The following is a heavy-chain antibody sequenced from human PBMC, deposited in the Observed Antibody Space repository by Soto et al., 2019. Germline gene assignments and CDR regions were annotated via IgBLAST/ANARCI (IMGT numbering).Heavy chain of an antibody. CDR1: GFSLSTSAEG. CDR3: AHGSCTSADCYPNPYLDY. D-gene: IGHD2-2*01. V-gene: IGHV2-5*02. Sequence: QITLKESGPTLVNPTQTLTLTCTFSGFSLSTSAEGVGWIRQPPGKALEWLALIYWDGDERYSTSLESRLTITKDTSKNQVVLTMTNMDPADTATYSCAHGSCTSADCYPNPYLDYWGQGILVTVSS. CDR2: IYWDGDE. J-gene: IGHJ4*02.